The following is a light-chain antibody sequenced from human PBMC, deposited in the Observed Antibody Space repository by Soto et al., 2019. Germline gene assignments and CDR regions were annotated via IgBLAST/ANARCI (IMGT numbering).Light chain of an antibody. CDR1: SSDVGGHNY. CDR3: SSYKGTKPV. CDR2: EVD. Sequence: QSALTQPASVSGSPGQSITISCTGTSSDVGGHNYISWYQVHPGEAPTLMIYEVDNRPSGVSNRFSGSKSGNTASLIISGLQAEEEADYYCSSYKGTKPVFGNGTKLT. V-gene: IGLV2-14*01. J-gene: IGLJ1*01.